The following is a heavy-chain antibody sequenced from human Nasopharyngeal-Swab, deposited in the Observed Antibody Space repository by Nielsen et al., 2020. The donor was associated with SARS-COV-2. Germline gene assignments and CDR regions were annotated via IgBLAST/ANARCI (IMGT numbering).Heavy chain of an antibody. CDR2: ISYDGSNK. V-gene: IGHV3-30-3*01. CDR3: ARSSYGPYYYRMDV. Sequence: GGSLRLSCAASGFTFSSYAMHWVRQAPGKGLEWVAVISYDGSNKYYADSVKGRFTISRDNSKNTLYLQMNSLRAEDTAVYYCARSSYGPYYYRMDVWGQGTTVTVSS. J-gene: IGHJ6*02. CDR1: GFTFSSYA. D-gene: IGHD4-17*01.